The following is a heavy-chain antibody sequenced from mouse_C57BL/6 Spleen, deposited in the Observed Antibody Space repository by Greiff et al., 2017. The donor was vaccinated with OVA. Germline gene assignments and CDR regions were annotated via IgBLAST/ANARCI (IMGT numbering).Heavy chain of an antibody. J-gene: IGHJ1*03. CDR2: ISDGGSYT. V-gene: IGHV5-4*01. Sequence: EVQRVESGGGLVKPGGSLKLSCAASGFTFSSYAMSWVRQTPETRLEWVATISDGGSYTYYPDNVKGRFTISRDNAKNNLYLQMSHLKSEDTAMYYCARAPDYYGNYFWYFDVWGTGTTVTVSS. D-gene: IGHD2-1*01. CDR3: ARAPDYYGNYFWYFDV. CDR1: GFTFSSYA.